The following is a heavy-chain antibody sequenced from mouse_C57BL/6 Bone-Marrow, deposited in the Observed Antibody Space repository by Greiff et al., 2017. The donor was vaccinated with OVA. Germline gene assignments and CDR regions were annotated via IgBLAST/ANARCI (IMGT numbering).Heavy chain of an antibody. CDR2: INYDGSST. CDR1: GFTFSDYY. V-gene: IGHV5-16*01. CDR3: AREGSLSMRLRRGYYFDY. Sequence: EVKLMESEGGLVQPGSSMKLSCTASGFTFSDYYMAWVRQVPEKGLEWVANINYDGSSTYYLDSLKSSFIISRDNTKNNLYQQMSSLTSENTATYYYAREGSLSMRLRRGYYFDYWGQGTTLTVSS. D-gene: IGHD2-3*01. J-gene: IGHJ2*01.